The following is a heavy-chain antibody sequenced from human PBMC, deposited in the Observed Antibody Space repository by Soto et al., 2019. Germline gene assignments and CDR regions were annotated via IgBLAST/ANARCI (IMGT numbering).Heavy chain of an antibody. V-gene: IGHV4-34*01. CDR1: GGSISNYY. D-gene: IGHD3-22*01. J-gene: IGHJ3*02. Sequence: SETLSLTCNVSGGSISNYYWNWIRQPPGKGLEWIGDINHSGSTNYNPSLKSRVTISVDTSKNQFSLKLSSVTAADTAVYYCASIRGITMIVVEDIWGQGTMVTVSS. CDR3: ASIRGITMIVVEDI. CDR2: INHSGST.